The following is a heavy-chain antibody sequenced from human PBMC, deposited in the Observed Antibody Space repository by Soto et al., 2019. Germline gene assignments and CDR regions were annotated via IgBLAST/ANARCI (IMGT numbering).Heavy chain of an antibody. CDR2: ISGSGTRT. CDR3: AEGARYSRGADRRA. J-gene: IGHJ5*02. Sequence: EVQLLESGGGLVQPGGSLRLSCAASGFPFSSHAMSWVRQAPGKGLEWVSAISGSGTRTYYADSVKGRFTISRDISKKTLNLQTDGPSADYTAIYCGAEGARYSRGADRRAWGQGTMVTVSS. D-gene: IGHD4-4*01. V-gene: IGHV3-23*01. CDR1: GFPFSSHA.